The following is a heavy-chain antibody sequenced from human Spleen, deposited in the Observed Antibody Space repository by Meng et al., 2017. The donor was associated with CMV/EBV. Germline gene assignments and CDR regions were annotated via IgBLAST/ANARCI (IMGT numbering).Heavy chain of an antibody. CDR1: GGSISSSSYY. CDR2: IYYSGST. J-gene: IGHJ4*02. V-gene: IGHV4-39*07. CDR3: ARMGTIIQTPLVFDY. Sequence: SETLSLTCTVSGGSISSSSYYWGWIRQPPGKGLEWIGSIYYSGSTYYNPSLKSRVTISVDTSKNQFSLKLSSVTAADTAVYYCARMGTIIQTPLVFDYWGQGTLVTVSS. D-gene: IGHD3-22*01.